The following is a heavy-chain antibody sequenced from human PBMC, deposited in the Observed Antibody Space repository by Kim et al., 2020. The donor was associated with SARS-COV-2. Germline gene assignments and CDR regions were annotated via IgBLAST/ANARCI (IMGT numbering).Heavy chain of an antibody. D-gene: IGHD3-3*01. J-gene: IGHJ6*02. V-gene: IGHV6-1*01. Sequence: SQTLSLTCAISGDRVSSNSAAWNWIRQSPSRGLEWLGRTYYRSKWYNDYAVSVKSRITINPDTSKNQFSLQLNSVTPEDTAVYYCARDYDFWSGYEYYYYYGMDVWGQGTTVTVSS. CDR2: TYYRSKWYN. CDR3: ARDYDFWSGYEYYYYYGMDV. CDR1: GDRVSSNSAA.